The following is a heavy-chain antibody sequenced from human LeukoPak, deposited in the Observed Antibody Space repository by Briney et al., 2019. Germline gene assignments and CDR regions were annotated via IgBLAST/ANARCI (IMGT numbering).Heavy chain of an antibody. J-gene: IGHJ6*03. CDR2: IKHDGSEK. Sequence: PGGSLRLSCAASGFTFSSYGMHWVRQAPGKGLEWVANIKHDGSEKYYVDSVKGRFTISRDNAKKSLYLQMNSLRAEDTAVYFCARDLYWSMDVWGKGTTVTVPS. CDR1: GFTFSSYG. V-gene: IGHV3-7*01. CDR3: ARDLYWSMDV. D-gene: IGHD2-15*01.